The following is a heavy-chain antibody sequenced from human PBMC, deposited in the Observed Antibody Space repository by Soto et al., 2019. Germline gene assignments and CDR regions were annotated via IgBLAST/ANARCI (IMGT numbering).Heavy chain of an antibody. CDR2: ISAYNGNT. Sequence: QVQLVQSGAEVKKPGASVKVSCKASGYTFTSYGISWVRQAPGQGLEWMGWISAYNGNTNYAQKLQGRVTMTTDTSTSTAYMELRSLRSDDTAVYYCARLLNYDSSGYYRYYYGMDLWGQGTTVTVSS. CDR1: GYTFTSYG. V-gene: IGHV1-18*01. D-gene: IGHD3-22*01. J-gene: IGHJ6*02. CDR3: ARLLNYDSSGYYRYYYGMDL.